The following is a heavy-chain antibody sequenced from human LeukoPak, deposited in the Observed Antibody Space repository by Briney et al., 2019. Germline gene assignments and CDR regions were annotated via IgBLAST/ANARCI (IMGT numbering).Heavy chain of an antibody. CDR1: GVTFSSYW. V-gene: IGHV3-74*01. CDR3: ARGKYSSSLG. CDR2: INTDGSST. D-gene: IGHD6-6*01. J-gene: IGHJ4*02. Sequence: GGSLRLSCAASGVTFSSYWMHWVRQAPGKGLVWVSRINTDGSSTNYADSVKGRLTISRDNAKNTLYLKMHSLRAEDTAVYYCARGKYSSSLGGGQGTLVTVSS.